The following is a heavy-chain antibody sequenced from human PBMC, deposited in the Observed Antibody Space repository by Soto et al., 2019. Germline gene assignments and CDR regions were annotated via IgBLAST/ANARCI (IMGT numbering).Heavy chain of an antibody. Sequence: SVKVSCKASGYSLSNYAMHWVRQAPGPRLEWMGWINAGMGNTGYAQKFQGRVTMTRNTSISTAYMELSSLRSEDTAVYYCAREHPQYYYYYGMDVWGQGTTVTVSS. CDR3: AREHPQYYYYYGMDV. J-gene: IGHJ6*02. V-gene: IGHV1-3*01. CDR1: GYSLSNYA. CDR2: INAGMGNT.